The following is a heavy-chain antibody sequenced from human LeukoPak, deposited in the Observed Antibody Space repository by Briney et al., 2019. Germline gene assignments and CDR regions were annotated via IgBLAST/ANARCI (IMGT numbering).Heavy chain of an antibody. Sequence: PSETLSLTCAVSGGSISSGGYSWSWIRQPPGKGLEWIGYIYHSGSTYYNPPLKSRVAISVDRSKNQFSLKLSSVTAADTAVYYCARRGPGDWYFDLWGRGTLVTVSS. CDR1: GGSISSGGYS. CDR3: ARRGPGDWYFDL. D-gene: IGHD1-1*01. CDR2: IYHSGST. J-gene: IGHJ2*01. V-gene: IGHV4-30-2*01.